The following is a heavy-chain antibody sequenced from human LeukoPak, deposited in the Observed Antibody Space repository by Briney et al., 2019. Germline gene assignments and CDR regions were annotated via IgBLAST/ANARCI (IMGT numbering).Heavy chain of an antibody. CDR1: GFTVSSNY. J-gene: IGHJ4*02. Sequence: PGGSLRLSWAASGFTVSSNYMSWVRQAPGKGLEWVSVIYSGGSTYYADSVKGRFTISRDNSKNTLYLQINSLRIEDTAAYYCAREIHYGEPDYWGQGTLVTVSS. CDR3: AREIHYGEPDY. CDR2: IYSGGST. D-gene: IGHD4-17*01. V-gene: IGHV3-53*01.